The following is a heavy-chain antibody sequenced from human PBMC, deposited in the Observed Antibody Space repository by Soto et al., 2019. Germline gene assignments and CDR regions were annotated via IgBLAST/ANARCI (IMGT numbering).Heavy chain of an antibody. CDR3: ARGNIWFGEWEGGCWFDP. D-gene: IGHD3-10*01. CDR1: GYTFTSYD. Sequence: ASVKVSCKASGYTFTSYDINWVRQATGQGLEWMGWMNPNSGNTGYAQKFQGRVTMTRNTSISTAYMELSSLRSEDTAVYYCARGNIWFGEWEGGCWFDPWGQGTLVTVSS. V-gene: IGHV1-8*01. CDR2: MNPNSGNT. J-gene: IGHJ5*02.